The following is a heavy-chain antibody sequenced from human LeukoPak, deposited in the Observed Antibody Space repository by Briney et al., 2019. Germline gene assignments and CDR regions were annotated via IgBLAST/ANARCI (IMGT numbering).Heavy chain of an antibody. CDR3: ARATSRGWYTGHWEYYYYGMDV. V-gene: IGHV1-69*01. J-gene: IGHJ6*02. D-gene: IGHD6-19*01. CDR1: GGTFSSYA. CDR2: IIPIFGTA. Sequence: GASVKVSCKASGGTFSSYALSWVRQAPGQGLEWMGGIIPIFGTANYAQKFQGRVTITADESTSTAYMELSSLRSEDTAVYYCARATSRGWYTGHWEYYYYGMDVWGQGTTVTVSS.